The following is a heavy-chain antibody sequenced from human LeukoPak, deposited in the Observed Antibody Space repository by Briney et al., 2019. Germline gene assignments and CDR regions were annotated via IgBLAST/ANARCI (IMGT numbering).Heavy chain of an antibody. V-gene: IGHV4-59*01. D-gene: IGHD6-13*01. CDR2: IYYSGST. J-gene: IGHJ4*02. Sequence: SETLSLTCAVAGGSISSYYWSWIRQPPGKVVEWIGYIYYSGSTNYNPSLKSRVTISVDTSKNQFSLKLSSVTAADTAVYYCARDRVWTVLYWGQGTLVTVSS. CDR3: ARDRVWTVLY. CDR1: GGSISSYY.